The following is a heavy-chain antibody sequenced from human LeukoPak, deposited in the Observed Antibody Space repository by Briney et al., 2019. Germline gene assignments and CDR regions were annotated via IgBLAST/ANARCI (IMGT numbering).Heavy chain of an antibody. CDR2: MNPNSGNT. CDR1: GYTFTSYD. J-gene: IGHJ5*02. Sequence: ASVKVSCKASGYTFTSYDINWVRQATGQGLEWMGWMNPNSGNTGYAQKFQGRVTMTRNTSISTAYMELSSLRSEDTAVYYCARDRGQWLDENWFDPWGQGTLVTVSS. D-gene: IGHD6-19*01. CDR3: ARDRGQWLDENWFDP. V-gene: IGHV1-8*01.